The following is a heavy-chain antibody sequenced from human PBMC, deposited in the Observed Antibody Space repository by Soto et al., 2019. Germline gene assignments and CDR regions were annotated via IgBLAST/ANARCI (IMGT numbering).Heavy chain of an antibody. CDR1: GFTFSSYA. Sequence: GGSLRLSCAASGFTFSSYAMSWVRQAPGKGLEWVSGIDGSGRNTYYADSVKGRFTISRDNSKNTLSVQMNGLRVEDTALYYCAKDGGSVCSGGTCYFQAPDYWGQGTLVTVSS. D-gene: IGHD2-15*01. V-gene: IGHV3-23*01. CDR2: IDGSGRNT. CDR3: AKDGGSVCSGGTCYFQAPDY. J-gene: IGHJ4*02.